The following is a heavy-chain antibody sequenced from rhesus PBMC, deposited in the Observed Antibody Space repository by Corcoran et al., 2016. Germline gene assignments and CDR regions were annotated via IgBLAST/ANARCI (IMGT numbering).Heavy chain of an antibody. CDR3: ARAYSGSWTYGLDT. J-gene: IGHJ6*01. Sequence: QVQLQESGPGPVKPSETLSLTCAVSGYSISSGYYWSWIRQPPGKGLEWIGYITYSGSTSYNPSLKSRVTISRDTSKNQFSLKLSSVTAADTAVYYCARAYSGSWTYGLDTWGQGVVVTVSS. V-gene: IGHV4-122*02. D-gene: IGHD6-25*01. CDR1: GYSISSGYY. CDR2: ITYSGST.